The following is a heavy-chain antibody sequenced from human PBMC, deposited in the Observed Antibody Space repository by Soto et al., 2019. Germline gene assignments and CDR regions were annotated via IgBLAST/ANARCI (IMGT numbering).Heavy chain of an antibody. CDR2: ISSSSSTI. Sequence: EVQLVESGGGLVQPGGSLRLSCAAYGITFSSYSMNWVRQAPGKGLEWVSYISSSSSTIYYADSVKGRFTISRDNAKNSLYLQMNSLRAEDTAVYYCARVQNSGSYGPTYYYYYGMDVLGQGTTVTVSS. D-gene: IGHD1-26*01. V-gene: IGHV3-48*01. CDR1: GITFSSYS. J-gene: IGHJ6*02. CDR3: ARVQNSGSYGPTYYYYYGMDV.